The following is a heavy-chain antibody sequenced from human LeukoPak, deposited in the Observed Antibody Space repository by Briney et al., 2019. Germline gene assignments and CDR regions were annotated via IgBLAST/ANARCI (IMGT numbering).Heavy chain of an antibody. CDR3: ARPGGSSSWSDY. J-gene: IGHJ4*02. V-gene: IGHV3-21*01. D-gene: IGHD6-13*01. Sequence: PGGSLRLSCAASGFTFSSYSMNWVRQAPGKGLEWVSSISSSSSYIYYADSVKGRFTISRDNAKNSLYLQMNSLRAEDTAVYYCARPGGSSSWSDYWGQGTLVTVSS. CDR2: ISSSSSYI. CDR1: GFTFSSYS.